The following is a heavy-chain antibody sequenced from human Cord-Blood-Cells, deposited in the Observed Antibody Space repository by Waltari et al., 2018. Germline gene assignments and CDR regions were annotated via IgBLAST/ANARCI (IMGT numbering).Heavy chain of an antibody. V-gene: IGHV4-39*01. CDR2: IYYSGST. J-gene: IGHJ3*02. CDR1: GGSLRSSSSY. D-gene: IGHD6-19*01. Sequence: QLQLQESGPGLVKPSETLSLTCTVSGGSLRSSSSYWGWLRQPPGKGLEWIGSIYYSGSTYYNPYLKSRVTISVDTSKNQFSLKLSSVTAADTAVYYCARLVAVAGLGPLDAFDIWGQGTMVTISS. CDR3: ARLVAVAGLGPLDAFDI.